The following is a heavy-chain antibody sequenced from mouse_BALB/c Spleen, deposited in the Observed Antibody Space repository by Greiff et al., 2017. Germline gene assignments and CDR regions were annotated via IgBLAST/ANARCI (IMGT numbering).Heavy chain of an antibody. CDR2: ISSGSSTI. Sequence: EVKLVESGGGLVQPGGSRKLSCAASGFTFSSFGMHWVRQAPEKGLEWVAYISSGSSTIYYADTVKGRFTISRDNPKNTLFLQMTSLRSEDTAMYYCARGGDDDYFDYWGQGTTLTVSS. CDR1: GFTFSSFG. V-gene: IGHV5-17*02. J-gene: IGHJ2*01. D-gene: IGHD2-12*01. CDR3: ARGGDDDYFDY.